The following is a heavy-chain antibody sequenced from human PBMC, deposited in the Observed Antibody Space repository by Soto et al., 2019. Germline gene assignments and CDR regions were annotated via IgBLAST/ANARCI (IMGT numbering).Heavy chain of an antibody. Sequence: AACLRPSCAASGFTFSSYRMNWVRQAPGKGLEWVSSISSSSSYIYYADSVKGRFTISRDNAKNSLYLQMNSLRAEDTAVYYCARSLGGGATTCYWGQGTLVTVSS. J-gene: IGHJ4*02. CDR2: ISSSSSYI. D-gene: IGHD1-26*01. CDR3: ARSLGGGATTCY. V-gene: IGHV3-21*01. CDR1: GFTFSSYR.